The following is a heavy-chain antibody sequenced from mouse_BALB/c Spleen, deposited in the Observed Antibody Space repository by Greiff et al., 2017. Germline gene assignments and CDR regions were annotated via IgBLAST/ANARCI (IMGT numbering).Heavy chain of an antibody. J-gene: IGHJ4*01. D-gene: IGHD2-12*01. CDR2: IDPANGNT. CDR3: ARHDEGAYYAMDY. Sequence: EVHLVESGAELVKPGASVKLSCTASGFNIKDTYMHWVKQRPEQGLEWIGRIDPANGNTKYDPKFQGKATITADTSSNTAYLQLSSLTSEDTAVYYCARHDEGAYYAMDYWGQGTSVTVSS. CDR1: GFNIKDTY. V-gene: IGHV14-3*02.